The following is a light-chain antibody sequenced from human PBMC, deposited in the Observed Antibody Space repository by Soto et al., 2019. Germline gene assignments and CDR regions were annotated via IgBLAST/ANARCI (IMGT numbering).Light chain of an antibody. J-gene: IGLJ1*01. Sequence: QSALTQPASVSGSPGQSITISCTGTSSDVGSYNLVSWYQHHPGKAPKLMIYEGSKRPSGVSDRFSGSKSGNTASLTISGLQAEDEADYYCSAYTSSSTPYVFSKGTKFTVL. CDR1: SSDVGSYNL. CDR3: SAYTSSSTPYV. V-gene: IGLV2-14*02. CDR2: EGS.